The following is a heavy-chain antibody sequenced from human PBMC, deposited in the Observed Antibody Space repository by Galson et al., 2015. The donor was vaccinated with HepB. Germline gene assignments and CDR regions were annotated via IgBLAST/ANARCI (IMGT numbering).Heavy chain of an antibody. J-gene: IGHJ4*02. CDR3: ARLHDYGGSHFDY. CDR2: ISGYNGNT. V-gene: IGHV1-18*01. CDR1: GYNFNNYG. Sequence: SVKVSCKASGYNFNNYGISWVRQAPGQGLEWMGWISGYNGNTNYEQKLQGRVTMTTDTSTNTGYMELRSLRSDDTAVYYCARLHDYGGSHFDYWGQGTLVTVSS. D-gene: IGHD4-23*01.